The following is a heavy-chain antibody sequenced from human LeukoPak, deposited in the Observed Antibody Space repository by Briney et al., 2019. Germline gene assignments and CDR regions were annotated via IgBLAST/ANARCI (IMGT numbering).Heavy chain of an antibody. CDR3: ARERVGRDGHSNFDY. D-gene: IGHD5-24*01. Sequence: PGRSLRLSCAASGFTFSSYWMSWVRQAPGTGLEWVANIKHDGNEKYYVDSVKGRFSISRDSAKNSLYLQMNSLRAGDTAVYYCARERVGRDGHSNFDYWGQGTLVTVSS. CDR2: IKHDGNEK. V-gene: IGHV3-7*05. CDR1: GFTFSSYW. J-gene: IGHJ4*02.